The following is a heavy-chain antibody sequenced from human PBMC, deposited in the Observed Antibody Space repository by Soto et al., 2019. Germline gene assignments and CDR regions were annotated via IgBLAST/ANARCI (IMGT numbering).Heavy chain of an antibody. V-gene: IGHV4-61*01. J-gene: IGHJ6*02. Sequence: PSETLSLTCSVSGGSVRSGNHFWNWIRQPPGRGLEWLGYMYYTGVTNYNPSLMSRVSMSVDTSKDQFSLNLTSLTAADTAVYYCARGGEPLGYYGLDVWGQGTTVTVSS. CDR2: MYYTGVT. CDR3: ARGGEPLGYYGLDV. CDR1: GGSVRSGNHF.